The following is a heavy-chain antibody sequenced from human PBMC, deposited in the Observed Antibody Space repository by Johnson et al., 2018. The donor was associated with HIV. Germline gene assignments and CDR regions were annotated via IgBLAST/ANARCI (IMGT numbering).Heavy chain of an antibody. V-gene: IGHV3-11*04. J-gene: IGHJ3*01. CDR3: AKDRTSWGLDAFDL. Sequence: QLVESGGGLVKPGGSLRLSCAASGFIFSDYYLTWIRQAPGKGLEWISYISNSASAIYYADSVKGRFTISRDNAKTSLYLQMNSLRAEDTAVYCCAKDRTSWGLDAFDLWGQGTMVIVSS. CDR2: ISNSASAI. D-gene: IGHD3-16*01. CDR1: GFIFSDYY.